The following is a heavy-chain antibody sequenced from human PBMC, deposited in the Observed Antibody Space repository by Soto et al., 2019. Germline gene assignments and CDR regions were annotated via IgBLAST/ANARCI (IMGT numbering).Heavy chain of an antibody. CDR1: GFSLTTTGVG. V-gene: IGHV2-5*02. CDR2: IYWDDDE. D-gene: IGHD6-6*01. CDR3: PLGIAARPFDS. J-gene: IGHJ4*02. Sequence: QISLKESGPALVKPTQTLTLTCSFSGFSLTTTGVGVGWIRQPPGKALEWLALIYWDDDERYNPSLKNRLTPTKDTSKNLVVLTTTNVDPVDTATYYCPLGIAARPFDSWGQGTLVTVSS.